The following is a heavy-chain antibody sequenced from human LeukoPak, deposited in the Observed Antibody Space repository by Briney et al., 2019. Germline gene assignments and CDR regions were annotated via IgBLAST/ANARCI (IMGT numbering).Heavy chain of an antibody. CDR1: GGSISSINW. V-gene: IGHV4-4*02. CDR3: ARYLDYGGNSRVFQH. J-gene: IGHJ1*01. CDR2: INHGGST. D-gene: IGHD4-23*01. Sequence: SGTLSLTCAVSGGSISSINWWTWVRQPPGKGLEWIGEINHGGSTNYNPSLKSRVTISIDTSKNQFSLKLSSVTAADTAFYYCARYLDYGGNSRVFQHWGQGTLVTVSS.